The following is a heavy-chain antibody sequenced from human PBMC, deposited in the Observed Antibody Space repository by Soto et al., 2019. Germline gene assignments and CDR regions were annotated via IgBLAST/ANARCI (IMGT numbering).Heavy chain of an antibody. CDR2: VSYDGSDK. CDR1: GFIFSSFG. Sequence: QVQLVESGGGVVQPGGSLRLSCAASGFIFSSFGIHWVRQAPGKGLEWVAVVSYDGSDKYYTESVKGRFTISRDNSKSALYLQMNSLRPEDTAVYYCARDQRPHSGSLDYYFYGMDVWGDGTTVSVSP. J-gene: IGHJ6*04. V-gene: IGHV3-30-3*01. D-gene: IGHD6-13*01. CDR3: ARDQRPHSGSLDYYFYGMDV.